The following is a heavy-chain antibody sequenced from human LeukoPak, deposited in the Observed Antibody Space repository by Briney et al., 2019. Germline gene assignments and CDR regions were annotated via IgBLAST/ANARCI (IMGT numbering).Heavy chain of an antibody. Sequence: GGSLRLSCAASGFTVSSNYMSWVRQAPGKGLEWVSVIYSGGSTYYADSVKGRFTISRDNSKNTLYLQMNSLRAEDTAVYYCAKVLGDYGDYGWFDPWGQGTLVTVSS. D-gene: IGHD4-17*01. J-gene: IGHJ5*02. CDR1: GFTVSSNY. CDR3: AKVLGDYGDYGWFDP. V-gene: IGHV3-66*01. CDR2: IYSGGST.